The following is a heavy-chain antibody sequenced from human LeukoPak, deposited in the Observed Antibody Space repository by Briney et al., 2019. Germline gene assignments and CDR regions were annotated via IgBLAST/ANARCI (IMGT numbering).Heavy chain of an antibody. J-gene: IGHJ4*02. CDR3: AHARAIVLMVYAPSYYFDY. V-gene: IGHV2-5*01. CDR2: IYWNDDK. Sequence: SGPTLVNPTQTLTLTCTFSGFSLSTSGVGVGWIRQPPGKALEWLALIYWNDDKRYSPSLKSRLTITKDTSKNQVVLTMTNMDPVDTATYYCAHARAIVLMVYAPSYYFDYWGQGTLVTVSS. CDR1: GFSLSTSGVG. D-gene: IGHD2-8*01.